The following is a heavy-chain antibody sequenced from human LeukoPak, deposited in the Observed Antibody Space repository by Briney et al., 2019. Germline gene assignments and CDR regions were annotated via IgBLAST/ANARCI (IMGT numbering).Heavy chain of an antibody. CDR2: ISPSSSTI. Sequence: GGSLRLSCAASGFTFTTYSMNWVRQAPGKGLEWVSYISPSSSTIYYADSVKGRFTISRDNAKNSLYLQMNSLRAEDTAVYYCAKDFHYYDSSGYSNWFDPWGQGTLVTVSS. CDR1: GFTFTTYS. V-gene: IGHV3-48*01. D-gene: IGHD3-22*01. J-gene: IGHJ5*02. CDR3: AKDFHYYDSSGYSNWFDP.